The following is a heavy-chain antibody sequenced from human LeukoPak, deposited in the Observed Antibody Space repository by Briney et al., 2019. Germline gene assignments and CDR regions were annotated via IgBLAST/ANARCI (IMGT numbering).Heavy chain of an antibody. CDR2: IYYSGST. D-gene: IGHD3-10*01. CDR1: GGSISSYY. V-gene: IGHV4-59*01. J-gene: IGHJ3*02. Sequence: PSETLSLTCTVSGGSISSYYWSWIRQPPGKGLEWIGYIYYSGSTNYNPSLKSRVTISVDTSKNQFSLKLSSVTAADTAVYYCARAYCYGSGSYAFDIWGQGTMVTVSS. CDR3: ARAYCYGSGSYAFDI.